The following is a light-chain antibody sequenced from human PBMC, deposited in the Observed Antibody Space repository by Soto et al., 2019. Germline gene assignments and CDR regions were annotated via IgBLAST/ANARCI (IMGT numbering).Light chain of an antibody. J-gene: IGKJ2*01. V-gene: IGKV3-20*01. CDR2: GAS. CDR1: QSVGNTY. Sequence: EIVLTQSPGTLSLSPGERATLSCRASQSVGNTYLAWYQQKPGQAPRLLIYGASSRATGIPDRFSGSGSGTDFTLTISRLEPEAFAVYYCQQFDRSLYTFGQGTNLEIK. CDR3: QQFDRSLYT.